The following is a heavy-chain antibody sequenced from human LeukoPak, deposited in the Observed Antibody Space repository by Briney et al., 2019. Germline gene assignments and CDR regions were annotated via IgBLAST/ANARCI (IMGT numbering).Heavy chain of an antibody. V-gene: IGHV4-39*01. J-gene: IGHJ4*02. CDR3: RGIYYDSSGYLVFDY. D-gene: IGHD3-22*01. CDR2: IYYSGST. Sequence: SETLSLTCTVSGGSISSSSYYWGWIRQPPGKGLEWIGSIYYSGSTYYNPSLKSRVTISVDTSKNQFSLKLSSVTAADTAVYYCRGIYYDSSGYLVFDYWGQGTLVTVSS. CDR1: GGSISSSSYY.